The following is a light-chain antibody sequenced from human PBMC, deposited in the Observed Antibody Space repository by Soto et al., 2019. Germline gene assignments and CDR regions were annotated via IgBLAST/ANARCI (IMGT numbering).Light chain of an antibody. CDR1: ENIFTW. Sequence: DIQMTQSPSTLSASVGDRVTITCRASENIFTWLAWYQQQAGKAPKLLISKASALESGVPSRFSGSGSGTQFTLTISSLQPEDFPAYYCQQYQSGFTFGLGTTLEIK. J-gene: IGKJ2*01. CDR3: QQYQSGFT. CDR2: KAS. V-gene: IGKV1-5*03.